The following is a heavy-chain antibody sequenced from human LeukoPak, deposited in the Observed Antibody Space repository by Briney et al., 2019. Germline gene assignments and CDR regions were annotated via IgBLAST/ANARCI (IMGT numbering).Heavy chain of an antibody. V-gene: IGHV1-69*06. CDR2: IIPIFGTA. D-gene: IGHD4-17*01. J-gene: IGHJ4*02. Sequence: ASVKVSCKASGGTFSSYAISWVRQAPGQGLEWMGGIIPIFGTANYAQKFQGRVTITADKSTSTAYMELSSLRSEDTAVYYCARDSSTVTISYYFDYWGQGTLVTVSS. CDR3: ARDSSTVTISYYFDY. CDR1: GGTFSSYA.